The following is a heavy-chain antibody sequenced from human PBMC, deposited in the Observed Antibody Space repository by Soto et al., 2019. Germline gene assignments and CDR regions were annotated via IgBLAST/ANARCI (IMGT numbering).Heavy chain of an antibody. D-gene: IGHD5-12*01. Sequence: SQTLSLTCAVYGGSFSGYYWSWIRQPPGKGLEWIGEINHSGSTNYNPSLKSRVTISVDTSKNQFSLKLSSVTAADTAVYYCARSCWWLRPLDYWGQRTLGTVSS. CDR2: INHSGST. V-gene: IGHV4-34*01. CDR1: GGSFSGYY. J-gene: IGHJ4*02. CDR3: ARSCWWLRPLDY.